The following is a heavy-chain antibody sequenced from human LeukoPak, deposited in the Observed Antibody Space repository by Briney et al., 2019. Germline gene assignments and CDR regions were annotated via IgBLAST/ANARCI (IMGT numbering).Heavy chain of an antibody. D-gene: IGHD1-26*01. Sequence: GGSLRLSCAASGFTFGDYYMSWIRQAPGKGLVWVSRIKYDASSTSYADSVKGRFTISRDNAKNTLYLQMNSLRAEDTAVYYCARGATYAYYQDYWGQGTLVTVSS. CDR1: GFTFGDYY. J-gene: IGHJ4*02. CDR3: ARGATYAYYQDY. CDR2: IKYDASST. V-gene: IGHV3-74*01.